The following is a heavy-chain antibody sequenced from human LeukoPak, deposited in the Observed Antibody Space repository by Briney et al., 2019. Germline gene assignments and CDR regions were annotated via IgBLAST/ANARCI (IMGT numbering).Heavy chain of an antibody. Sequence: GRSLRLSCAASGFTFSSYGMHWVRQAPGKGLEWVAIISYDGSNKYYADSVKGRFTISRDNSKNTLYLQTNGLRAEDTAVYYCAKDWEDSSSWNYFDYWGQGTLVTVSS. D-gene: IGHD6-13*01. CDR1: GFTFSSYG. CDR3: AKDWEDSSSWNYFDY. CDR2: ISYDGSNK. V-gene: IGHV3-30*18. J-gene: IGHJ4*02.